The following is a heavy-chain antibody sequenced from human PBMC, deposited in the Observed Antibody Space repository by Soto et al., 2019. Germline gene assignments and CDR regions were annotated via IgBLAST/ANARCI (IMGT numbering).Heavy chain of an antibody. CDR2: INPDNGNT. CDR3: ARDQRITTFGVYSIYYYGMDV. CDR1: GYTFTRSG. J-gene: IGHJ6*02. V-gene: IGHV1-18*01. Sequence: QVQLVQSGAEVKKPGASVKVSCKASGYTFTRSGISWVRQAPGQGLEWLGWINPDNGNTNYAQHLQGRVSLTTDTSTSTAYMDLRSLRFDDTAVYYCARDQRITTFGVYSIYYYGMDVWGQGTTVTVSS. D-gene: IGHD3-3*01.